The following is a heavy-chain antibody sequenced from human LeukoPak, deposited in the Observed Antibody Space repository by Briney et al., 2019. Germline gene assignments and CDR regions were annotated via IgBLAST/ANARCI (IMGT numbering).Heavy chain of an antibody. D-gene: IGHD2-21*02. Sequence: GGSLRLSCAASGFSFSTYSMSWVRQAPGKGLEWVSLINPSGGRTFYAGSVKGRFTISRDNSKSTLFLQMNSLRAEDTAIYYCAKEPAYCGGDCFSLLDYWGQGSLVTVSS. CDR1: GFSFSTYS. CDR2: INPSGGRT. V-gene: IGHV3-23*01. J-gene: IGHJ4*02. CDR3: AKEPAYCGGDCFSLLDY.